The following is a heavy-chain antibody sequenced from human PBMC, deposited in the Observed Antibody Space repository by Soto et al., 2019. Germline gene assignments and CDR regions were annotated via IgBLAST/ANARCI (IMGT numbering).Heavy chain of an antibody. CDR3: ARQGFGPLHCLVDV. CDR1: GGSINSYY. J-gene: IGHJ6*02. V-gene: IGHV4-59*08. D-gene: IGHD3-10*01. CDR2: VHHSWGT. Sequence: QVQLQESGPGLVKPSETLSLSCTVSGGSINSYYWSWIRQSPGKRMEWIGYVHHSWGTSYNPSLQSQVAISLDTSKSQFSLKATSVTATDTAVYYCARQGFGPLHCLVDVWGQGTTVTVSS.